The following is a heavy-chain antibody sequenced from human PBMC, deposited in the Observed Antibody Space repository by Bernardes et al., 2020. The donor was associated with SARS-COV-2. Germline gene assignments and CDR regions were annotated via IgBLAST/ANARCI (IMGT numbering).Heavy chain of an antibody. D-gene: IGHD3-3*01. CDR2: FDPQQHKI. CDR3: ATDDPAGAVFGVVSYALHI. V-gene: IGHV1-24*01. Sequence: ASVKVSCKGSVYTLTEFSMHWVRQAPGKGLEWLGGFDPQQHKIIYAQKFQGRVTMTEDTSTDTAYMELRSLRSEDTAGYYCATDDPAGAVFGVVSYALHIWGQGTMVTVSS. J-gene: IGHJ3*02. CDR1: VYTLTEFS.